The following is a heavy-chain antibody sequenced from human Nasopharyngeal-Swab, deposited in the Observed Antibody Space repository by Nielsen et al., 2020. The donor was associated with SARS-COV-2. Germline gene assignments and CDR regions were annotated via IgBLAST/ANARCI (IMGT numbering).Heavy chain of an antibody. J-gene: IGHJ5*02. CDR3: ASVPPWRWEPDR. D-gene: IGHD1-26*01. CDR2: IEQNGLGI. V-gene: IGHV3-7*02. Sequence: GESLKISCVASEFTFSSYWMSWVRQAPGKGLEWVANIEQNGLGIHYLDSVKGRFTISRDNAKNSLYLQMNSLRAEDTAVYYCASVPPWRWEPDRWGQGTPVTVSS. CDR1: EFTFSSYW.